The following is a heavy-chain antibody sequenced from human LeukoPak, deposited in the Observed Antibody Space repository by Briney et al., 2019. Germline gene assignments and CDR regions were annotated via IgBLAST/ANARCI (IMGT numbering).Heavy chain of an antibody. D-gene: IGHD2-2*01. CDR2: INPSGGST. V-gene: IGHV1-46*01. J-gene: IGHJ5*02. CDR1: GYTFTSYY. CDR3: ARALRIVVVPAATEFDP. Sequence: ASVKVSCKASGYTFTSYYMHWVRQAPGQGLEWMGIINPSGGSTSYAQKFQGRVTMTRDTSTSTVYMELSSLRSEDTAVYYCARALRIVVVPAATEFDPWGQGTLVTVSS.